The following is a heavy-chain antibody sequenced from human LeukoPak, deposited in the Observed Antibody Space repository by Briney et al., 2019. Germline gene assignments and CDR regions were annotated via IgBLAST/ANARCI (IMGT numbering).Heavy chain of an antibody. CDR1: GFTFSRYE. Sequence: PGGSLRLSCAASGFTFSRYEMNWVRQAPGKGLEWVSYISGSGTTIYYADSVKGRFTMSRDNAKNSVYLQMGSLRAEGTAVYFCARDLGQYYDTSDNWFDPWGQGTLVTVSS. V-gene: IGHV3-48*03. CDR3: ARDLGQYYDTSDNWFDP. D-gene: IGHD3-22*01. CDR2: ISGSGTTI. J-gene: IGHJ5*02.